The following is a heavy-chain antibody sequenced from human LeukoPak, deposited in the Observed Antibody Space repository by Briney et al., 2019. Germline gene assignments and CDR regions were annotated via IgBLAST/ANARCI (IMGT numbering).Heavy chain of an antibody. CDR1: GFTFSSYW. D-gene: IGHD6-13*01. CDR3: ARDGTAAGLYFDL. V-gene: IGHV3-7*01. J-gene: IGHJ4*01. Sequence: GGSLRLSCAVSGFTFSSYWMNWVRQAPGKGLEWVASIKQDGGEKSYVDSVKGRFTISRDNAKNSLYLQMSSLRAEDTAVYYCARDGTAAGLYFDLWGQETLVTVSS. CDR2: IKQDGGEK.